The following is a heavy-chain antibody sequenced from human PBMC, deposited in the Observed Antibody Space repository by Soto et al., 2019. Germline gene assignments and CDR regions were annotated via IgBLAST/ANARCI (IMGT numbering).Heavy chain of an antibody. CDR2: ISGSGGST. J-gene: IGHJ4*02. Sequence: GGSLRLSCAASGFTFSSYAMSWVRQAPGKGLEWVSAISGSGGSTYYADSVKGRFTISRDNSKNTLYLQMNSLRAEDTAVYYCAKEITYYYDSSGYYYFDYWGQGTLVTVSS. CDR1: GFTFSSYA. D-gene: IGHD3-22*01. V-gene: IGHV3-23*01. CDR3: AKEITYYYDSSGYYYFDY.